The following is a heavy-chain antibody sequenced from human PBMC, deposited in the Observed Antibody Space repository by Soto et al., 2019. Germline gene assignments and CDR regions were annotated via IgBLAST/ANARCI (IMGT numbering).Heavy chain of an antibody. CDR2: IKQDGSEK. D-gene: IGHD6-19*01. J-gene: IGHJ5*02. V-gene: IGHV3-7*01. Sequence: ESGGGLVQPGGSLRLSCAASGFTFSSYWMSWVRQAPGKGLEWVANIKQDGSEKYYVDSVKGRFTISRDNAKNSLYLQMNSLRAEDTAVYYCASAVAALSFDPWGQGTLVTVSS. CDR3: ASAVAALSFDP. CDR1: GFTFSSYW.